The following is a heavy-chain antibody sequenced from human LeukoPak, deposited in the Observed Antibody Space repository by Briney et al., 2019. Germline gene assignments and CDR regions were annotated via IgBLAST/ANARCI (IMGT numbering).Heavy chain of an antibody. CDR3: ASRPGYDSSGYLDY. J-gene: IGHJ4*02. CDR2: IYYSGST. Sequence: TPSETLSLTCTVSGGSISSYYLSWIQQPPGKGLECIGYIYYSGSTNYNPSLKRRVTISVDTSKNQFSLKLSSVTAADTAVYYCASRPGYDSSGYLDYWGQGTLVTVSS. D-gene: IGHD3-22*01. V-gene: IGHV4-59*01. CDR1: GGSISSYY.